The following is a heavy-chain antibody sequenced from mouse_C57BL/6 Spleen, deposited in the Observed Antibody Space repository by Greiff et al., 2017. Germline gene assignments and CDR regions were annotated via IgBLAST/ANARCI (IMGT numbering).Heavy chain of an antibody. V-gene: IGHV5-17*01. CDR2: ISSGSSTI. D-gene: IGHD1-1*01. Sequence: EVKLVESGGGLVKPGGSLKLSCAASGFTFSDYGMHWVRQAPEKGLEWVAYISSGSSTIYYADTVKGRFTISRDNAKNTLFLQMTSLRSEDTAMYYCASPYYYGSSSMDYWGQGTSVTVSS. CDR1: GFTFSDYG. J-gene: IGHJ4*01. CDR3: ASPYYYGSSSMDY.